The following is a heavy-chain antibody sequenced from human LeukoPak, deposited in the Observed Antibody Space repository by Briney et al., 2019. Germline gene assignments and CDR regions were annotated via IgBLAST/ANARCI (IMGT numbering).Heavy chain of an antibody. CDR1: GDSISGFY. Sequence: SETLSLTCSVSGDSISGFYWNWIRQSPGKGLEWIGNIHYSGNSNYNPSLKGRVTISIDTSRKQFFLKLSSVTAADTAVYYCVLAPNSNWFDFWGQGTQVTVSS. CDR3: VLAPNSNWFDF. J-gene: IGHJ5*01. D-gene: IGHD2-8*01. CDR2: IHYSGNS. V-gene: IGHV4-59*08.